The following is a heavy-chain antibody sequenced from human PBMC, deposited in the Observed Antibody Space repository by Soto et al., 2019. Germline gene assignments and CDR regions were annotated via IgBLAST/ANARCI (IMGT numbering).Heavy chain of an antibody. CDR1: GYTFTSYG. CDR2: INAYSGTT. Sequence: QVQLVQSRAEVKQPGASVKVSCKASGYTFTSYGISWVRQAPGQGHEWPGWINAYSGTTNYAQKLQGRVTMTTDTTTSTAYMELRSLTSDDTAVYYCARDVGYGLIDYWGQGTLVTVSS. V-gene: IGHV1-18*01. J-gene: IGHJ4*02. CDR3: ARDVGYGLIDY. D-gene: IGHD5-18*01.